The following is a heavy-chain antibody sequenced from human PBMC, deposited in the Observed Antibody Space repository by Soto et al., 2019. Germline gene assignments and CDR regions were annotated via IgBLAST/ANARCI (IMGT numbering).Heavy chain of an antibody. CDR2: ITSTSKNI. CDR3: TRANFYDSIRYPLRY. CDR1: GFTFSSDS. Sequence: GGALRLSCAASGFTFSSDSMNWVRQAPGKGLEWVSSITSTSKNIYYADSVKGRFTVSRDNAKKSLYLQMNSLRAENTAVYYCTRANFYDSIRYPLRYWGKGTTVTVSS. J-gene: IGHJ6*04. D-gene: IGHD3-22*01. V-gene: IGHV3-21*01.